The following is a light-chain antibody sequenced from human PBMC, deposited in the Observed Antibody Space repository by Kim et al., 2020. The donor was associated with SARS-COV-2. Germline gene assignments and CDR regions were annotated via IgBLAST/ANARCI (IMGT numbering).Light chain of an antibody. Sequence: LAQGTRTALSCKASQSVSRYLAWYHQKPGQSPRLLIYDASGRATSIPARFSGIGSGTDFTLSISSLEPEDFVVYYCQQSSNWPWTFGQVTKVDIK. CDR3: QQSSNWPWT. CDR2: DAS. J-gene: IGKJ1*01. CDR1: QSVSRY. V-gene: IGKV3-11*01.